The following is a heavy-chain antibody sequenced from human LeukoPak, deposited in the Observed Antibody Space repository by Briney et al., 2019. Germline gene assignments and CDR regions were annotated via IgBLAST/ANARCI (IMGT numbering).Heavy chain of an antibody. CDR3: GTDLRIQLWLYYYYYYGMDV. J-gene: IGHJ6*02. V-gene: IGHV1-2*02. D-gene: IGHD5-18*01. CDR2: INPNSGGT. CDR1: GYTFTGYY. Sequence: VASVKVSCKASGYTFTGYYMHWVRQAPGQGLEWTGWINPNSGGTNYAQKFQGRVTMTRDTSISTAYMELSRLRSDDTAVYYCGTDLRIQLWLYYYYYYGMDVWGQGTTVTVSS.